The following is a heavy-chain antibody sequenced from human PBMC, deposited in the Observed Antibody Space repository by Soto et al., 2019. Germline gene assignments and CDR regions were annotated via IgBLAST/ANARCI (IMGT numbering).Heavy chain of an antibody. CDR1: GGTFSSYT. CDR3: AREGYSGYDLSN. J-gene: IGHJ4*02. CDR2: IIPILGIA. Sequence: VKVSCKASGGTFSSYTISWVRQAPGQGLEWMGRIIPILGIANYAQKFQGWVTMTRDTSISTAYMELSRLRSDDTAVYYCAREGYSGYDLSNWGQGTLVTVSS. V-gene: IGHV1-69*04. D-gene: IGHD5-12*01.